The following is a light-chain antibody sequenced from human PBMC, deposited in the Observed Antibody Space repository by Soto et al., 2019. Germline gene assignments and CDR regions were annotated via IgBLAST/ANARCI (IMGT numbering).Light chain of an antibody. J-gene: IGLJ2*01. CDR1: SSDVAAYNF. Sequence: QSALTQPASVSGSPGQSITISCTGTSSDVAAYNFVSWYQQHPGEVPKLMIYEVIKRPSGISDRFSGSKSGNTASLTISGLQAEDEADYSCAAYTHSTPVIFGGGTKLTVL. CDR3: AAYTHSTPVI. V-gene: IGLV2-14*03. CDR2: EVI.